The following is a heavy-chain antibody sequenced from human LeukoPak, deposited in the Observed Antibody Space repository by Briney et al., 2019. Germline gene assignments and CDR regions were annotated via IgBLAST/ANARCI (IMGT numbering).Heavy chain of an antibody. J-gene: IGHJ3*02. CDR3: ARTSSSGYYYRDAFDI. D-gene: IGHD3-22*01. CDR2: IRGSGGDS. Sequence: GGSLRLSCAASGFTFSDYDMSWIRQAQRKGLEWVAYIRGSGGDSYHTDSVKGRFTISRDNAKTSVYLQMNSLRAEDTAVYYCARTSSSGYYYRDAFDIWGQGTMVTVSP. V-gene: IGHV3-11*01. CDR1: GFTFSDYD.